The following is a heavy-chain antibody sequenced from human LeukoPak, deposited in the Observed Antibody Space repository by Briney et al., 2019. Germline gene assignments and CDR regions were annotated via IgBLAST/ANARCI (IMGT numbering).Heavy chain of an antibody. V-gene: IGHV3-23*01. CDR2: ISGSGGST. J-gene: IGHJ4*02. D-gene: IGHD4-23*01. Sequence: GGSLRLSCAASGFTFSSYSMNWVRQAPGKGLEWVSAISGSGGSTYYADSVKGRFTISRDNSKNTLYLQMNSLRAEDTAVYYCAKGGYGGNSGYWGQGTLVTVSS. CDR3: AKGGYGGNSGY. CDR1: GFTFSSYS.